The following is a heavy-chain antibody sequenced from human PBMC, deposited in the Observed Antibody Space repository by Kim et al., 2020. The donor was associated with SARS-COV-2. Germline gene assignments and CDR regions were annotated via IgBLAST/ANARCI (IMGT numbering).Heavy chain of an antibody. D-gene: IGHD3-22*01. CDR1: GFTFSSYA. Sequence: GGSLRLSCAASGFTFSSYAMHWVRQAPGKGLEWVAVISYDGSNKYYADSVKGRFTISRDNSKNTLYLQMNSLRAEDTAVYYCARDLDLLTYYYDSSCAGWCGLDIWGQGTMVTVSS. J-gene: IGHJ3*02. CDR2: ISYDGSNK. CDR3: ARDLDLLTYYYDSSCAGWCGLDI. V-gene: IGHV3-30*04.